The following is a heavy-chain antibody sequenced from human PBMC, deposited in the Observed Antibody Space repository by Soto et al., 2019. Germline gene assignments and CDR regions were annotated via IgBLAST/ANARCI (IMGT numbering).Heavy chain of an antibody. D-gene: IGHD5-18*01. CDR2: IIPILGIA. V-gene: IGHV1-69*02. CDR3: ARALGTAMGLAAGY. J-gene: IGHJ4*02. CDR1: GGTFSSYT. Sequence: QVQLVQSGAEVKKPGSSVKVSCKASGGTFSSYTISWVRQAPGQGLEWMGRIIPILGIANYAQKFQGRVTITADKSTNTAYMELSSLRSEDTAVYYCARALGTAMGLAAGYWGQGTLVTVSS.